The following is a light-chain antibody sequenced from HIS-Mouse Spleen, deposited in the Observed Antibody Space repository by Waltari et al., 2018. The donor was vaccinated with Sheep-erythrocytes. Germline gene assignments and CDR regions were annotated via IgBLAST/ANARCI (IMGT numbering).Light chain of an antibody. V-gene: IGLV2-8*01. CDR3: SSYAGSNNWV. CDR2: EVS. J-gene: IGLJ3*02. CDR1: SSDVGGYNY. Sequence: QSALTQPPSASGSPGQSVTISCTGTSSDVGGYNYVSWYQQHPGKAPKLMIYEVSKRPSGGPDRFAGSKYSTTASLTVSGLQAEDEADYYCSSYAGSNNWVFGGGTKLTVL.